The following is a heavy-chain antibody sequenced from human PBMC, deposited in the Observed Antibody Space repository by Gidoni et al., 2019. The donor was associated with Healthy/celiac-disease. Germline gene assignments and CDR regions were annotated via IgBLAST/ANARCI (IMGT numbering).Heavy chain of an antibody. CDR1: GGPISSYY. D-gene: IGHD3-3*01. CDR2: IYYSGST. V-gene: IGHV4-59*01. Sequence: QVQLQESGPGLVKPSETLSLTCTVSGGPISSYYWSWIRQPPGKGLEWIGYIYYSGSTNYNPSLKSRVTISVDTSKNQFSLKLSSVTAADTAVYYCARGGFLEWFPLDYWGQGTLVTVSS. CDR3: ARGGFLEWFPLDY. J-gene: IGHJ4*02.